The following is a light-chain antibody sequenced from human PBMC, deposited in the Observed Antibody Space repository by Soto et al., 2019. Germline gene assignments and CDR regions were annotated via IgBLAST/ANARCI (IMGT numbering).Light chain of an antibody. Sequence: DIRMNQSPSTLSASIGDRVTITCRASENVRGWLAWYQQKPGKAPNLLIYDASSLKSGVPSRFSGSGSGTEFTLTVSALQPEDFASYYCQQYHTYPWTFGQGTKVDIK. CDR3: QQYHTYPWT. V-gene: IGKV1-5*01. CDR1: ENVRGW. J-gene: IGKJ1*01. CDR2: DAS.